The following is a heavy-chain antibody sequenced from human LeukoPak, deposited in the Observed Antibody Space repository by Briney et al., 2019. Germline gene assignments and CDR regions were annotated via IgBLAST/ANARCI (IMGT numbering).Heavy chain of an antibody. CDR1: GFTFCGYF. CDR3: SRGSGWLSVY. J-gene: IGHJ4*02. D-gene: IGHD6-19*01. CDR2: ISGGTT. Sequence: GGALRPSCTASGFTFCGYFLSWFRPAPGEGGEGIGFISGGTTEYAASVKGRFTISRDDSTSIAYLQMNSLTTEDTAVYYCSRGSGWLSVYWGQGTLVTVSS. V-gene: IGHV3-49*03.